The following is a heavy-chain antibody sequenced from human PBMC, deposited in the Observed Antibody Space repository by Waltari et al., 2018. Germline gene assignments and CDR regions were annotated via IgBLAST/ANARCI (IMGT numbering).Heavy chain of an antibody. CDR1: GDSVSGNDL. Sequence: QVQLQESGQGLVKPSGTLSLTCAVSGDSVSGNDLWSWVRQSPEKGLEWIGQVHHSGKTHYNPSIQSRVTISVDSPKNHFSLTLKSVTAADTAVYYCAGDRAIGLFFDYWGRGTLVTVSS. V-gene: IGHV4-4*02. J-gene: IGHJ4*02. D-gene: IGHD2-2*01. CDR2: VHHSGKT. CDR3: AGDRAIGLFFDY.